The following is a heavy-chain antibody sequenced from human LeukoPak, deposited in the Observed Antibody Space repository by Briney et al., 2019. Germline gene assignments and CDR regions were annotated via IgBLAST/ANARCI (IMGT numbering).Heavy chain of an antibody. CDR1: GDSVPRFGGA. J-gene: IGHJ3*02. V-gene: IGHV6-1*01. Sequence: SQTLSLTCAISGDSVPRFGGAWNWIRQSPSRGLEWLGRAYYRSRLSNDYAPSVRGRINISPDTSQNQFSLQLNSVTPDDTAVYYCARGSNSALDIWGRGTMVTVSS. D-gene: IGHD4-23*01. CDR2: AYYRSRLSN. CDR3: ARGSNSALDI.